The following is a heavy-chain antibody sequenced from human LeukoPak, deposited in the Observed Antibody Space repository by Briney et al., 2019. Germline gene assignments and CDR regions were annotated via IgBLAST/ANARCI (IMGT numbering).Heavy chain of an antibody. CDR3: VRDRYYYDSSGYYSADAFDI. CDR1: GGSISSYY. V-gene: IGHV4-59*01. CDR2: IYYSGST. J-gene: IGHJ3*02. D-gene: IGHD3-22*01. Sequence: SETLSLTCTVSGGSISSYYWSWIRQPPGKGLEWIGYIYYSGSTNYNPSLKSRVTISVDTSKNQFSLKLSSVTAADTAVYYCVRDRYYYDSSGYYSADAFDIWGQGTMVTVSS.